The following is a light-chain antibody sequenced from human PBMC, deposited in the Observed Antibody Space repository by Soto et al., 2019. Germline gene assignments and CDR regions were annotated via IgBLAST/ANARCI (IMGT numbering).Light chain of an antibody. CDR2: DVT. V-gene: IGLV2-14*01. Sequence: QSVLTQPASVSGSPGQSITISCTGTSTDVGGYKYVSWYQQHPGKAPKFMIYDVTSRPSGISNRFSGSKSGNTAFLIISGLQAEDEADYYCLSYTISDTYVFGTGTKLTVL. CDR3: LSYTISDTYV. CDR1: STDVGGYKY. J-gene: IGLJ1*01.